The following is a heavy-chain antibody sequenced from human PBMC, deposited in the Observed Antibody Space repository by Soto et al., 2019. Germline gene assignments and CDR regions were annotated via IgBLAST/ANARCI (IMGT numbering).Heavy chain of an antibody. CDR2: IYSSGGT. Sequence: QVQLQESGPGLVKPSETLSLTCSVSGGSIDSYFWSWIRQPAGKGLEWLGRIYSSGGTNYNVSLESRVTMSVDTSKSQFSLELRSVTAADTAVYYCARWATGASSHGMDVWGTGTTVTVSS. J-gene: IGHJ6*04. V-gene: IGHV4-4*07. D-gene: IGHD1-1*01. CDR1: GGSIDSYF. CDR3: ARWATGASSHGMDV.